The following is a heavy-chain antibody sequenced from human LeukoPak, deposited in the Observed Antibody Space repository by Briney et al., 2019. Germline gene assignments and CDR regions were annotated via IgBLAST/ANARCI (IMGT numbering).Heavy chain of an antibody. J-gene: IGHJ3*02. D-gene: IGHD4-17*01. CDR2: ISSSSSYI. CDR1: GFTFSSYS. V-gene: IGHV3-21*01. Sequence: GGSLRLSCAASGFTFSSYSMNWVRQAPGKGLEWVSSISSSSSYIYYEDSVKGRFTISRDNAKNSLYLQMNSLRAEETAVYYCARDGHGDYGNDAFDIWGRGTMVTVSS. CDR3: ARDGHGDYGNDAFDI.